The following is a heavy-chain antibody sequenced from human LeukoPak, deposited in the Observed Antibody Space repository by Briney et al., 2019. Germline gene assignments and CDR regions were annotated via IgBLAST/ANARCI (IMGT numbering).Heavy chain of an antibody. J-gene: IGHJ6*04. Sequence: SETLSLTCAVSGGSISSSNWWSWVRQPPGKGLEWIGEIYHSGSTNYNPSLKSRVTISVDKSKNQFSLKLSSVTAADTAVYYCARVWYYDILTGHYVAEDGMDVWGKGTTVTVSS. D-gene: IGHD3-9*01. CDR1: GGSISSSNW. CDR3: ARVWYYDILTGHYVAEDGMDV. CDR2: IYHSGST. V-gene: IGHV4-4*02.